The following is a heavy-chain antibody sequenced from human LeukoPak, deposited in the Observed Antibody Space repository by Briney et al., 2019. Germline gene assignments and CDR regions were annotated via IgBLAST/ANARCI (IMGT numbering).Heavy chain of an antibody. V-gene: IGHV1-69*04. D-gene: IGHD2-2*01. CDR1: GGTFSSYA. J-gene: IGHJ4*02. CDR2: IIPILGIA. Sequence: SVKVSCKASGGTFSSYAISWVRQAPGQGLEWMGRIIPILGIANYAQKFQGRVTITADKSTSTAYMELSSLRSEDTAVYYCARELGCSSTSCPYYFDYWGQGTLVTVSS. CDR3: ARELGCSSTSCPYYFDY.